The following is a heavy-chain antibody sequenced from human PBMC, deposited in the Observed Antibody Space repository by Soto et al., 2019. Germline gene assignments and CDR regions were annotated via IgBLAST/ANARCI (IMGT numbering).Heavy chain of an antibody. D-gene: IGHD3-16*02. V-gene: IGHV3-15*01. Sequence: PGGSLRLSCAASRFTFSDAWMNWVRLAPGKGLEWVGRITSKTDGETTDYAASVKGRFTISRDDSKNMLYLQMSSLKIEDTAVYYCTTDEAKCIWGNSRYGVYHIMYVWGQGTTVTVSS. CDR3: TTDEAKCIWGNSRYGVYHIMYV. J-gene: IGHJ6*02. CDR2: ITSKTDGETT. CDR1: RFTFSDAW.